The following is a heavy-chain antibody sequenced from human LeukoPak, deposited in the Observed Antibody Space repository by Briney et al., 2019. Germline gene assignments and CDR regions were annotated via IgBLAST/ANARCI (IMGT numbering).Heavy chain of an antibody. CDR3: ARAPEVWDQWFDP. V-gene: IGHV4-59*08. CDR2: IHYSGTT. J-gene: IGHJ5*02. CDR1: GGSISSYY. Sequence: PSETLSLTCSVSGGSISSYYWSWIRQPPGKGLQWIGYIHYSGTTNYNPSLKSRVTISVDTSKNHFSLKLSSVTAADTAVYYCARAPEVWDQWFDPWGQGTLVTVSS. D-gene: IGHD1-26*01.